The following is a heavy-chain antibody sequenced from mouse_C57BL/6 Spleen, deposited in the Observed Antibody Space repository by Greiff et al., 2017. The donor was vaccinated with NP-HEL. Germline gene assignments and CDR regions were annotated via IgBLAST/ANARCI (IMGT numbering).Heavy chain of an antibody. CDR3: ARSTLCSSEHAMDY. CDR2: IYPSDSET. D-gene: IGHD1-1*01. J-gene: IGHJ4*01. Sequence: VQLQESGAELVRPGSSVKLSCKASGYTFTSYWMDWVKQRPGQGLEWIGNIYPSDSETHYNQKFKDKATLTVDKSSSTAYMQLSSLTSEDSAVYYVARSTLCSSEHAMDYWGQGTSVTVSS. CDR1: GYTFTSYW. V-gene: IGHV1-61*01.